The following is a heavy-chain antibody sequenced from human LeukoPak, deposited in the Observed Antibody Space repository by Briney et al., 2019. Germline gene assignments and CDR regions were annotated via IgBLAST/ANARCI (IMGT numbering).Heavy chain of an antibody. CDR3: AKGGTYSYASSGPFGY. J-gene: IGHJ4*02. V-gene: IGHV3-23*01. D-gene: IGHD3-22*01. CDR1: GFTFSSYA. Sequence: GGSLRLSCAASGFTFSSYAMSWVRQAPGKGLEWVSAISGSGGSTYYAGSVKGRFAISRDNSKNTLYLQMNSLRAEDTAVYYCAKGGTYSYASSGPFGYWGQGTLVTVSS. CDR2: ISGSGGST.